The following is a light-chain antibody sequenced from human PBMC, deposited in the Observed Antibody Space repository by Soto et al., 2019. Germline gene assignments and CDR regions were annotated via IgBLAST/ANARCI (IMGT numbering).Light chain of an antibody. V-gene: IGKV3-11*01. CDR3: QQRSNWIT. Sequence: DIVLTQSTATLSLSPGERATLSCWASQSVSTYLAWYQQKPGQAPRLLIYDATSRATGIPARFSGSGSGTDFTLTIRSVEPEDFAVDYCQQRSNWITFGQGTRREIK. CDR1: QSVSTY. J-gene: IGKJ5*01. CDR2: DAT.